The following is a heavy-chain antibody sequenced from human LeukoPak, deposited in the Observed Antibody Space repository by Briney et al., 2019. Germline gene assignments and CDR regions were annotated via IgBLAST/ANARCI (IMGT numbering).Heavy chain of an antibody. D-gene: IGHD4-17*01. CDR1: GGSISSSNW. J-gene: IGHJ4*02. Sequence: SGTLSLTCAVSGGSISSSNWWSWVRQPPGKGLEWIGEIYHSGSTNYNPSLKGRVTISVDKSKNQFSLKLSSVTAADTAVYYCVCYGDHPFDYWGQGTLVTVSS. CDR3: VCYGDHPFDY. V-gene: IGHV4-4*02. CDR2: IYHSGST.